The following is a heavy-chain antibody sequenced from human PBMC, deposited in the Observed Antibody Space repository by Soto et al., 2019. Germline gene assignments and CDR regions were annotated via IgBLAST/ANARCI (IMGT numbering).Heavy chain of an antibody. J-gene: IGHJ4*02. CDR3: ARVGGVQAHHYVDAFDY. CDR1: GYTFTTYGITTYG. D-gene: IGHD4-17*01. CDR2: ITPYNGNT. Sequence: QVQLVQSGAEVKKPGASVKVSCEASGYTFTTYGITTYGISWVRQAPGQGLEWMGWITPYNGNTNYAQKFQGRLTMTTDTSTTTAYMVLRSLGSDDTAVYYCARVGGVQAHHYVDAFDYWGQGTLVTVSS. V-gene: IGHV1-18*01.